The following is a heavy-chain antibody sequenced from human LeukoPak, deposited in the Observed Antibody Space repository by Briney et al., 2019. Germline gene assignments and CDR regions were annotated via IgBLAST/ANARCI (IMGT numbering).Heavy chain of an antibody. J-gene: IGHJ4*02. Sequence: ASVKVSCKASGYTFTNNYLHWVRQAPGQGLEWMGMIYPRDGSTSYAQNFQGRVTVTRDTSTTTVHMELRGLRSEDTAVYYCARPTYSGYDTNFDYWGQGTLVTVSS. CDR2: IYPRDGST. D-gene: IGHD5-12*01. CDR1: GYTFTNNY. CDR3: ARPTYSGYDTNFDY. V-gene: IGHV1-46*01.